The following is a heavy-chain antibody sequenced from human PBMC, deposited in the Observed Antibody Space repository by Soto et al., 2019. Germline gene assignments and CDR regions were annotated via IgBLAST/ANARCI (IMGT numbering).Heavy chain of an antibody. D-gene: IGHD4-17*01. J-gene: IGHJ5*02. CDR1: EFTVSSDY. V-gene: IGHV3-53*01. CDR3: ARAYGGNPALFDP. Sequence: EVQLVESGGGLIQPGGSLRLSCVASEFTVSSDYMSWVRQAPGKGLEWVSVIYPGGSTYYADSVKGRFTFSRDNSKNTLYLQMNSLRAEDTAVYYCARAYGGNPALFDPWGQGTLVTVSS. CDR2: IYPGGST.